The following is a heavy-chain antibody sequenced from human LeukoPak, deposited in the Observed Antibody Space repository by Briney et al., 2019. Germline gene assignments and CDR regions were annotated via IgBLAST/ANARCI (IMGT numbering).Heavy chain of an antibody. D-gene: IGHD6-13*01. J-gene: IGHJ2*01. CDR3: ASRWWYFDL. CDR2: INSDGSST. CDR1: GXAFSSDW. V-gene: IGHV3-74*03. Sequence: GGSLRLSCAASGXAFSSDWMHWVRQAPGKGLVWVSRINSDGSSTTYADSVKGRFTISRDNAKNTLYLQMNSLRAEDTALYYCASRWWYFDLWGRGTLVTVSS.